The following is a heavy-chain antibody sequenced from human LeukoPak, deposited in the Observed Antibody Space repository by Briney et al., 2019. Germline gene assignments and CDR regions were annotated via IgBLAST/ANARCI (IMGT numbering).Heavy chain of an antibody. CDR1: GFTFSSYG. Sequence: PGGSLRLSCAASGFTFSSYGMHWVRQAPGKGLEWVAFIRYDGSNKYYADSVKGRFTISRDNSKNTLYLQMNSLRAEDTAVYYCAKIRLRDYSNYGSGHVDDYWGQGTLVTVSS. J-gene: IGHJ4*02. CDR3: AKIRLRDYSNYGSGHVDDY. CDR2: IRYDGSNK. V-gene: IGHV3-30*02. D-gene: IGHD4-11*01.